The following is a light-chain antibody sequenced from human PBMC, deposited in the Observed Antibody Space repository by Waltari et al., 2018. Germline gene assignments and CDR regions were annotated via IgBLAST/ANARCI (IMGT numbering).Light chain of an antibody. J-gene: IGLJ1*01. CDR2: RNN. V-gene: IGLV1-47*01. CDR1: SSNLGSNY. CDR3: AAWDDSLSGPPRV. Sequence: QSVLTQPPSASGTPGQRVTISCSGSSSNLGSNYVYWYQQLPGTAPKLLIYRNNLRPAGVPDRFSGSKSGTSASLAISGLRSEDEADYYCAAWDDSLSGPPRVFGTGTKVTVL.